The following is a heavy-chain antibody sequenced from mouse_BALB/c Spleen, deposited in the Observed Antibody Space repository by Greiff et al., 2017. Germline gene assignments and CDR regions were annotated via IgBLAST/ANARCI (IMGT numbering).Heavy chain of an antibody. D-gene: IGHD2-2*01. Sequence: EVMLVESGGGLVKPGGSLKLSCAASGFAFSSYDMSWVRQTPEKRLEWVAYISSGGGSTYYPDTVKGRFTISRDNAKNTLYLQMSSLKSEDTAMYYCARIYYGYDGFAYWGQGTLVTVSA. J-gene: IGHJ3*01. CDR2: ISSGGGST. CDR1: GFAFSSYD. CDR3: ARIYYGYDGFAY. V-gene: IGHV5-12-1*01.